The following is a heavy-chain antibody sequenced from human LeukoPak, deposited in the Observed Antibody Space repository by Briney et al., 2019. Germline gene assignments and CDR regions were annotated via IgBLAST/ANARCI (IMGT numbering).Heavy chain of an antibody. CDR2: IIPIFGTT. CDR3: ARGHSGYYYGFDN. J-gene: IGHJ4*02. Sequence: SVKVSCKASGGTFSSHAISWVRQAPGQGLEWVGGIIPIFGTTNYAQKFQGRVTITTDESTSTGDMELRSLRSDDTPVYYCARGHSGYYYGFDNWGQGTLVTVSS. D-gene: IGHD5-12*01. V-gene: IGHV1-69*05. CDR1: GGTFSSHA.